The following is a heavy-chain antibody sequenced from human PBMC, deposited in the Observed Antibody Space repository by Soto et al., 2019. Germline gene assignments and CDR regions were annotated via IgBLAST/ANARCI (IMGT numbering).Heavy chain of an antibody. CDR1: GFTFSSYA. V-gene: IGHV3-30-3*01. CDR2: ISYDGSNK. J-gene: IGHJ4*02. CDR3: ARDKVPDY. D-gene: IGHD2-2*01. Sequence: QVQLVESGGGVVQPGRSLRLSCAASGFTFSSYAMHWVRQAPGKGLEWVAVISYDGSNKYYADSVKGRFTISRDNSKNTLYLQMNSLRAEDTAVYYYARDKVPDYWGQGTLVTVSS.